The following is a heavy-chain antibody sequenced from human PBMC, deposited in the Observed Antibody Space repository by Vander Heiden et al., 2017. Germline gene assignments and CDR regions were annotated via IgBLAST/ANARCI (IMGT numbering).Heavy chain of an antibody. V-gene: IGHV3-48*03. J-gene: IGHJ4*02. CDR2: ISISGSTI. CDR1: GVTFSRHE. D-gene: IGHD6-13*01. Sequence: VQLVESGGGLVQPGGYLRLCCAAAGVTFSRHEMNWFRQAPRKGLEWVSYISISGSTIYYADSVKGRFTISRDNAKNSLYLQMNSLRAEDTAVYYCARDPEYEPGIAAAGTDYWGQGTLVTVSS. CDR3: ARDPEYEPGIAAAGTDY.